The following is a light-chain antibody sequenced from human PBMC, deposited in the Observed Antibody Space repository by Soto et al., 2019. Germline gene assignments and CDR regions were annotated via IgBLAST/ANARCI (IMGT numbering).Light chain of an antibody. J-gene: IGKJ2*01. CDR3: QQYGSSPYT. CDR1: QSISSSY. Sequence: EIVLTQSPGTLSLSPGERATLSCRASQSISSSYLAWYQQKPGQAPRLFIYGASSRATGIPDRFSGSGSGTDFTLTISRLEPEDFAVYYCQQYGSSPYTFGQGTKLKIK. V-gene: IGKV3-20*01. CDR2: GAS.